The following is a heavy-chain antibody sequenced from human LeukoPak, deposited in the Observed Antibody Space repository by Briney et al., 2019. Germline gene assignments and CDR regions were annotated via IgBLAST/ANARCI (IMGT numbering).Heavy chain of an antibody. CDR1: GGSISSSSYY. V-gene: IGHV4-39*01. CDR3: AREAYCGGDCYSSSPWFDY. Sequence: SETLSLTCTVSGGSISSSSYYWGWIRQPPGKGLEWIGSIYYSGSTYYNPSLKSRVTISVDTSKNQFSLTLSSVTAADTAVYYCAREAYCGGDCYSSSPWFDYWGQGTLVTVSS. CDR2: IYYSGST. J-gene: IGHJ4*02. D-gene: IGHD2-21*01.